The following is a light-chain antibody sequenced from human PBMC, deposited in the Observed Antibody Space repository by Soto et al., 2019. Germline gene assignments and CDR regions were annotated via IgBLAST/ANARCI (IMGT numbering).Light chain of an antibody. J-gene: IGLJ2*01. CDR1: SGSVSTSHY. CDR2: STN. V-gene: IGLV8-61*01. CDR3: VLYMGSGIVV. Sequence: QTVVTQEPSFSVSPGGTVTLTCGLSSGSVSTSHYSSRYQQTPGQAPRTVIYSTNTRSSGVTDRFSGSILGNKAALTITGAQEDDEADYYCVLYMGSGIVVFGGGTKLTVL.